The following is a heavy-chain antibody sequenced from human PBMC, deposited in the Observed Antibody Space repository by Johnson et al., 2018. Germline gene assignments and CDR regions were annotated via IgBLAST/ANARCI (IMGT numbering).Heavy chain of an antibody. D-gene: IGHD6-6*01. CDR1: GFTFSTYA. J-gene: IGHJ6*03. V-gene: IGHV3-64*01. CDR3: ARGGYSSSFSYYYYYMDV. Sequence: VQLVQSGGGLVQPGGSLRLSCAASGFTFSTYAMHWVRQAPGKGLEYVSAISTNGGSTYYANSVKGRFTISRDNSKTTLYLQMGSLRVEDMAVYYCARGGYSSSFSYYYYYMDVWGKGTTVTVSS. CDR2: ISTNGGST.